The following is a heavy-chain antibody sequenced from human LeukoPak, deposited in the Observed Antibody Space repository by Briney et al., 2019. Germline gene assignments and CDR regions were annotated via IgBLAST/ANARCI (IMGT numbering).Heavy chain of an antibody. CDR2: IYTSGST. V-gene: IGHV4-4*07. CDR1: GGSISSYY. Sequence: PSETLSLTCTVSGGSISSYYWSWIRQPAGKGLEWIGRIYTSGSTNYNPSLKSRVTMSVDTSKNQFSLKLSSVTAADTAVYYCARGIAAEGYYYYRDVWGKGATVTGSS. D-gene: IGHD6-13*01. J-gene: IGHJ6*03. CDR3: ARGIAAEGYYYYRDV.